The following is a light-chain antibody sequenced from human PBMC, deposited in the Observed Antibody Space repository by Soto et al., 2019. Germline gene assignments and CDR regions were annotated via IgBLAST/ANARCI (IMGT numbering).Light chain of an antibody. CDR3: QQFGTSFPYT. Sequence: EIVLTQSPGTLSLSPGESATLTCRASQSVSSNHLAWYQQKPGQAPRLLMYEASSRATGIPDRFRGSGSGTAFTLTISRMEPEDYAVYYCQQFGTSFPYTFGQGTKLDI. CDR2: EAS. V-gene: IGKV3-20*01. J-gene: IGKJ2*01. CDR1: QSVSSNH.